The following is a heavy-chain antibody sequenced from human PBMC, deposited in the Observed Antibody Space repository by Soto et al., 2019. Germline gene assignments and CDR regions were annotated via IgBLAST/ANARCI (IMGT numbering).Heavy chain of an antibody. CDR1: GGSFSGYY. CDR2: INRSGST. D-gene: IGHD3-3*01. CDR3: ARGGYYDFWSGYLAPYYYYGMDV. J-gene: IGHJ6*02. V-gene: IGHV4-34*01. Sequence: PSETLSLTCAVYGGSFSGYYWSWIRQPPGKGLEWIGEINRSGSTNYNPSLKSRVTISVDTSKNQFSLKLSSVTAADTAVYYCARGGYYDFWSGYLAPYYYYGMDVWGQGTTVTVSS.